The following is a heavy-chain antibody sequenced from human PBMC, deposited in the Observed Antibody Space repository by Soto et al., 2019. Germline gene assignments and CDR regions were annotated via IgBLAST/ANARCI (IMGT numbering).Heavy chain of an antibody. CDR3: AKVLSATKGSNLYNWNSFGFDP. Sequence: HPGGSLRLSCAASGFTFSSYAMSWVRQAPGKGLEWVSAISGSGGSTYYADSVKGRFTISRDNSKNTLYLQMNSLRAEDTAVYYCAKVLSATKGSNLYNWNSFGFDPWGQGTLVTVSS. CDR1: GFTFSSYA. V-gene: IGHV3-23*01. J-gene: IGHJ5*02. D-gene: IGHD1-7*01. CDR2: ISGSGGST.